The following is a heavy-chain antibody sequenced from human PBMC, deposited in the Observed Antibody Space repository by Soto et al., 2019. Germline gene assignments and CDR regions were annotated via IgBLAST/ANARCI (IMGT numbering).Heavy chain of an antibody. CDR1: GGSFSGYY. CDR2: INHSGST. D-gene: IGHD2-2*01. J-gene: IGHJ5*02. Sequence: SETLSLTCAVYGGSFSGYYWSWIRQPPGKGLEWIGEINHSGSTNYNPSLKSRVTISVDTSKNQFSLKLSSVTAADTAVYYCARGRGYCSSTSCSPNWFDPWGQGTLVTVSS. CDR3: ARGRGYCSSTSCSPNWFDP. V-gene: IGHV4-34*01.